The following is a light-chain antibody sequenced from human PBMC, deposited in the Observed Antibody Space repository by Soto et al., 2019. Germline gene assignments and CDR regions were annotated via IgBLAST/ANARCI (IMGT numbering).Light chain of an antibody. J-gene: IGKJ1*01. CDR1: QSVGTSF. Sequence: EIVLTQSPGPLSLSPGERATLSCRASQSVGTSFLAWYQQKPGQAPRLLIYGASSRATGIPDRFSGSGSGTDFTLTISRLEPEDFAVYYCQQDVSSPRTFGQGAKVDIK. V-gene: IGKV3-20*01. CDR2: GAS. CDR3: QQDVSSPRT.